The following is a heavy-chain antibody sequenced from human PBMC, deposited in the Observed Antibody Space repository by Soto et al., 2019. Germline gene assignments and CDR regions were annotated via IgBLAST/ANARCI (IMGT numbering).Heavy chain of an antibody. J-gene: IGHJ4*02. Sequence: PGGSLRLSCAASGFTFSSYWMSWVRQAPGKGLEWVANIKQDGSEKYYVDSVKGRFTISRDNAKNSLYLQMNSLRAEDTAVYYCARVSLYGDFYFDYWGQGTLVTVSS. CDR1: GFTFSSYW. V-gene: IGHV3-7*01. CDR3: ARVSLYGDFYFDY. D-gene: IGHD4-17*01. CDR2: IKQDGSEK.